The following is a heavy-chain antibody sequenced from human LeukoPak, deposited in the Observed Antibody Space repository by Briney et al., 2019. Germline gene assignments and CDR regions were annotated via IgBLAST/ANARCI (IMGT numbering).Heavy chain of an antibody. CDR1: GFTFSTYW. D-gene: IGHD6-13*01. J-gene: IGHJ3*02. V-gene: IGHV3-7*03. Sequence: GGSLRLSCAASGFTFSTYWMTWVRQAPGKGLEWVANIKQDGSDIYYVDSVKGRFTISRDNAKNSLYLQMNSLRAEDTAVYYCVRGVSISSSWYNDIWGQGTMVTVSS. CDR3: VRGVSISSSWYNDI. CDR2: IKQDGSDI.